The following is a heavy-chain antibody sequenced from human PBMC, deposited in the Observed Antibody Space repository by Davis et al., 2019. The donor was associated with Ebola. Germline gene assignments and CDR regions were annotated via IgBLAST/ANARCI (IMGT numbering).Heavy chain of an antibody. V-gene: IGHV3-21*01. Sequence: GESLKISCAGSGFAFGDYAMNWVRQAPGKGLEWVSFISSSSNYIYYADSVKGRFTVSRDNAKNSLYLQMNSLRAEDTAVYYCVRDPALVVTGGGWFFGLWGRGTLVTVSS. CDR1: GFAFGDYA. J-gene: IGHJ2*01. CDR2: ISSSSNYI. CDR3: VRDPALVVTGGGWFFGL. D-gene: IGHD2-21*02.